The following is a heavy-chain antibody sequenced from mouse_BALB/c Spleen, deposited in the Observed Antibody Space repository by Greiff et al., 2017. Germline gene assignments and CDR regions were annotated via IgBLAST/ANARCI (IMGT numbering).Heavy chain of an antibody. CDR3: ARRDGNYFDY. D-gene: IGHD2-1*01. J-gene: IGHJ2*01. CDR2: INPSSGYT. V-gene: IGHV1-4*02. CDR1: GYTFTSYT. Sequence: VMLVESAAELARPGASVKMSCKASGYTFTSYTMHWVKQRPGQGLEWIGYINPSSGYTEYNQKFKDKTTLTADKSSSTAYMQLSSLTSEDSAVYYCARRDGNYFDYWGQGTTLTVSS.